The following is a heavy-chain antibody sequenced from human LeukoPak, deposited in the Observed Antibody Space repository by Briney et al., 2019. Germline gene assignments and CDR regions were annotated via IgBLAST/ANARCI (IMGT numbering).Heavy chain of an antibody. J-gene: IGHJ4*02. Sequence: KPSETLSLTCTVSGGSISSYYWSWIRQPPGKGLEWIGYIYYSGSTNYNPSLKSRVTMSVDTSKNQFSLNLNSVTAADTAVYYCARGRQLYGEVGYYFDYWGQGTLVTVSS. CDR1: GGSISSYY. D-gene: IGHD2-2*01. V-gene: IGHV4-59*12. CDR2: IYYSGST. CDR3: ARGRQLYGEVGYYFDY.